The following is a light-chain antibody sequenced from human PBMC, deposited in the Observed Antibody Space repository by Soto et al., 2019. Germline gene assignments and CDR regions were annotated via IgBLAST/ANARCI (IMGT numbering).Light chain of an antibody. CDR2: KVS. CDR3: TSSTSDSLYV. CDR1: SSDVGGYNY. Sequence: QSALTQPASVSGSPGQSITISCTGTSSDVGGYNYVSWYQQYPGRVPKLLIYKVSNRPSGISNRFSGSKSGNTASLTISGLQAEDEADYFCTSSTSDSLYVFGTGTKVTVL. V-gene: IGLV2-14*01. J-gene: IGLJ1*01.